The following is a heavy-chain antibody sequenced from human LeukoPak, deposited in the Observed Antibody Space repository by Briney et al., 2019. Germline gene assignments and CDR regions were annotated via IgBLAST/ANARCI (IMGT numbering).Heavy chain of an antibody. D-gene: IGHD6-19*01. Sequence: PGGSLRLSCAASGFTFSSYAIACVPQAPGGGLEWGLSIRPCVDHPYYTAPVKGRFTISRNNSKNTVYLQMNNMRVDDTAVYDCARVAGWHWFDPWGQGTLVTVSS. V-gene: IGHV3-23*01. CDR2: IRPCVDHP. CDR1: GFTFSSYA. J-gene: IGHJ5*02. CDR3: ARVAGWHWFDP.